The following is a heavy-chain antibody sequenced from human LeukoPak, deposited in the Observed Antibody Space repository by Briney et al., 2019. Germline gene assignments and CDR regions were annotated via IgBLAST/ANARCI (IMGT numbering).Heavy chain of an antibody. Sequence: GGSLRLSCAASGFTFSSYAMHWVRQAPGKGLEWVAVISYDGSNKYYADSVKGRFTISRDNSKNTLYLQMNSLRAEDTPVYYCARDVSSSSRKGDYWGQGTLVTVSA. J-gene: IGHJ4*02. CDR2: ISYDGSNK. V-gene: IGHV3-30-3*01. CDR1: GFTFSSYA. D-gene: IGHD6-6*01. CDR3: ARDVSSSSRKGDY.